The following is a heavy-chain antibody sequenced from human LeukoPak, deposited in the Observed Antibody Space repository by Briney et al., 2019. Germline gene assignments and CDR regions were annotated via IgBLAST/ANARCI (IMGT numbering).Heavy chain of an antibody. D-gene: IGHD2-15*01. CDR3: ARAGYCSGGSCSTTYYYGMDV. V-gene: IGHV3-7*01. CDR1: GFTFSSYW. J-gene: IGHJ6*02. CDR2: IKQDGNEK. Sequence: GGSLRLSCAASGFTFSSYWMSWVRQAPGKGLEWVANIKQDGNEKYYVDSLKGRFTISRDNAKNSLYLQMNSLRAEDTAVYYCARAGYCSGGSCSTTYYYGMDVWGQGTTVTVSS.